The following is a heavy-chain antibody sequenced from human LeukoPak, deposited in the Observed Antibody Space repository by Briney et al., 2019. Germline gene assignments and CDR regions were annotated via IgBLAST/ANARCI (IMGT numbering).Heavy chain of an antibody. Sequence: ASVKVSCKASGYTFTSYGITWVRQAPGQGLEWMGWISTYDGNANYAQKLQGRVTMTTDTSTITAYMELRSLRSDDTAVYYCARAPSGFTYGPGDHWGQGTLVTVSS. D-gene: IGHD5-18*01. CDR1: GYTFTSYG. CDR2: ISTYDGNA. J-gene: IGHJ4*02. V-gene: IGHV1-18*04. CDR3: ARAPSGFTYGPGDH.